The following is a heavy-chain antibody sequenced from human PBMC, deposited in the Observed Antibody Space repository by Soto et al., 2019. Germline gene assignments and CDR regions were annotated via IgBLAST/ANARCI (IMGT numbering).Heavy chain of an antibody. CDR1: GFIFSGYA. Sequence: GGSLRLSCAASGFIFSGYAMHWVRRAPGKGLDWVAVISYDGSTEYYAESVRGRFTISRDNSKNTLYLQMNSLRPEDTVVYYCAKENVLFAMDLWGQGSTVTVSS. D-gene: IGHD3-3*01. V-gene: IGHV3-30-3*01. CDR3: AKENVLFAMDL. CDR2: ISYDGSTE. J-gene: IGHJ6*02.